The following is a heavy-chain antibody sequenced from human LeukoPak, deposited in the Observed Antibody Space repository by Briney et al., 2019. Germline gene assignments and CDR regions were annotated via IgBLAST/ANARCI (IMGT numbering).Heavy chain of an antibody. CDR1: GYTFTTYY. J-gene: IGHJ6*02. D-gene: IGHD3-3*01. V-gene: IGHV1-46*01. CDR3: ARDPLIIILPGATGPTHYGMDV. Sequence: ASVKVSCKASGYTFTTYYIHWVRQAPGQGLEWMGIVNPGVGTTSYAQNFQGRVTMTRDTSTSTVYMELTSLRSEDTAVYYCARDPLIIILPGATGPTHYGMDVWGQGTTVTVSS. CDR2: VNPGVGTT.